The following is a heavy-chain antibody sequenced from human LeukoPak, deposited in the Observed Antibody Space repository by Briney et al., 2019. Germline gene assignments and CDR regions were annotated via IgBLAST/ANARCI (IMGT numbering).Heavy chain of an antibody. CDR3: SRGRYESTRLSAYYYYYMDV. V-gene: IGHV4-4*07. CDR1: GGSISSYY. D-gene: IGHD1-14*01. CDR2: IYTSGST. Sequence: TSETLSLTCTVSGGSISSYYWSWIRQPAGKGLEWIGRIYTSGSTIYNPSLKSRVTMSVDTSKNQFSLKLSSVTAADTAVYYCSRGRYESTRLSAYYYYYMDVWGNGTTVTVSS. J-gene: IGHJ6*03.